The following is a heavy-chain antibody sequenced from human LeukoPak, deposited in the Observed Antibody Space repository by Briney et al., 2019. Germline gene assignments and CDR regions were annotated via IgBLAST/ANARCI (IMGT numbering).Heavy chain of an antibody. CDR2: ISSSGGST. CDR3: ARGTYYFDY. Sequence: GGSLRLSCAASGFTFSSSAMSWVRQVPGKGLEWVSGISSSGGSTNYADSVRGRFTISRDNSKNTLYVQMNSLRAEDTALYYCARGTYYFDYWGQGTLVTVSS. V-gene: IGHV3-23*01. J-gene: IGHJ4*02. CDR1: GFTFSSSA. D-gene: IGHD1/OR15-1a*01.